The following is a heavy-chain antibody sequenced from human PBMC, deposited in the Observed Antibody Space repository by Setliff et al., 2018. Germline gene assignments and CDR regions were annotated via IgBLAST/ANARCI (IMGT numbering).Heavy chain of an antibody. CDR3: AADDLSSAI. J-gene: IGHJ3*02. V-gene: IGHV1-58*02. CDR2: IVGASGKT. CDR1: GYTFTNYA. D-gene: IGHD3-16*02. Sequence: GASVKVSCKASGYTFTNYAIHWVRQAPGQRPEWMGWIVGASGKTDYAHKFQERVTITRDLSTGTAYMELRSLRSEDTALYYCAADDLSSAIWGQGTMVTVSS.